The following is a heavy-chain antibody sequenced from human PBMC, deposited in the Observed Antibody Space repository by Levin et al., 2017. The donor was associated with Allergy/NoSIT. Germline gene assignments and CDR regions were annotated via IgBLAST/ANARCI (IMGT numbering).Heavy chain of an antibody. V-gene: IGHV3-53*01. CDR2: IYSGGST. CDR3: ARNGYTIFGVVRYYMDV. J-gene: IGHJ6*03. CDR1: GFTVSSNY. Sequence: GGSLRLSCAASGFTVSSNYMSWVRQAPGKGLEWVSVIYSGGSTYYADSVKGRFTISRDNSKNTLYLQMNSLRAEDTAVYYCARNGYTIFGVVRYYMDVWGKGTTVTVSS. D-gene: IGHD3-3*01.